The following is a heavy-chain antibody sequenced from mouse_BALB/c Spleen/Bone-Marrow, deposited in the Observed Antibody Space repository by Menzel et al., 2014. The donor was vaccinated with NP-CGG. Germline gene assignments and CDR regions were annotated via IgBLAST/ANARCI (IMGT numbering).Heavy chain of an antibody. Sequence: EVQLQQSGAELVKPGASVKLSCTASGFNIXDTYMHWVKQRPEQGLEWIGRIDPENGNTKYDPKFQGKATITADTSSNTAYLQLSSLTSEDTAVYYCARYYYGSSLFDYWGQGTTLTVSS. CDR3: ARYYYGSSLFDY. V-gene: IGHV14-3*02. CDR2: IDPENGNT. D-gene: IGHD1-1*01. CDR1: GFNIXDTY. J-gene: IGHJ2*01.